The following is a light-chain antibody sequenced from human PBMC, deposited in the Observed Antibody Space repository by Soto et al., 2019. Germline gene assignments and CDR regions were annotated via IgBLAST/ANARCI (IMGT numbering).Light chain of an antibody. Sequence: QLVLTQSSSASASLGSSVKLTCTLSSGHSSYIIAWHQQQPGKAPRYLMKLEGSGSYNKGSGVPDRFSGSSSGADRYLTISNLQFVDEADYYCETWDSNTRVFGTGTKLTVL. V-gene: IGLV4-60*02. J-gene: IGLJ1*01. CDR2: LEGSGSY. CDR3: ETWDSNTRV. CDR1: SGHSSYI.